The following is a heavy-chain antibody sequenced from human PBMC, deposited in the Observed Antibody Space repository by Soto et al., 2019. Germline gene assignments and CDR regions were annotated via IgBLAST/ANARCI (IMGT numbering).Heavy chain of an antibody. V-gene: IGHV4-30-4*01. J-gene: IGHJ4*02. CDR2: IYYSGST. D-gene: IGHD6-13*01. CDR1: GGSISSGDYY. Sequence: QVQLQESGPGLVKPSQTLSLTCTVSGGSISSGDYYWSWIRQPPGKGLEWIGYIYYSGSTYYNPSRKSRXXIXVXXSKNQFYLKLSSVTAADTAVYYCARDSSRRYYFDYWGQGTLVTVSS. CDR3: ARDSSRRYYFDY.